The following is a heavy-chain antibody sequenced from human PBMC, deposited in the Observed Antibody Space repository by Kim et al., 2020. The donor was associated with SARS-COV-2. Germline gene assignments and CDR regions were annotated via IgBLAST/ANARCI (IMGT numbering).Heavy chain of an antibody. J-gene: IGHJ6*02. V-gene: IGHV3-9*01. Sequence: RFTISRDNAKNSLYLQMNSLRAEDTALYYCAKDTDCSGGSCYAHYYGMDVWGQGTTVTVSS. CDR3: AKDTDCSGGSCYAHYYGMDV. D-gene: IGHD2-15*01.